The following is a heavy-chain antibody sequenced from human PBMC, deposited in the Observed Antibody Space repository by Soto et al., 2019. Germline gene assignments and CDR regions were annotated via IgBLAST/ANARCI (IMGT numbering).Heavy chain of an antibody. D-gene: IGHD2-21*01. CDR2: LLSDGSNR. CDR1: GSTFSTFG. V-gene: IGHV3-33*01. Sequence: GGSLRLSCAASGSTFSTFGMHWVRQAPGKGLEWVAVLLSDGSNRYYADSVKGRFTISRDISKNTLYLLMSSLRAEDTAVYYCAGGDHYFHYWGRGTLVTVSS. J-gene: IGHJ4*02. CDR3: AGGDHYFHY.